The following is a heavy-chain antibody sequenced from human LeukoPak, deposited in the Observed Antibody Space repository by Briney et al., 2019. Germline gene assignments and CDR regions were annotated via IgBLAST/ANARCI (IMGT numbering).Heavy chain of an antibody. CDR3: AKSLDYGGNRARLDF. J-gene: IGHJ4*02. Sequence: GGSLRLSCAASGFTFDDYGMNWVRQAPGKGLEWVSAVSGSGSTTYYARSVKGRFTVSRDNSKNTLYLQMNSLRVDDTAVYYCAKSLDYGGNRARLDFWGQGTLVTVSS. D-gene: IGHD4-23*01. CDR1: GFTFDDYG. V-gene: IGHV3-23*01. CDR2: VSGSGSTT.